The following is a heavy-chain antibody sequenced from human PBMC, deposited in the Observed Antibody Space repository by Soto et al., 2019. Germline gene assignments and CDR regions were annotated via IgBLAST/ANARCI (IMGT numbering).Heavy chain of an antibody. CDR1: GYTFTSYA. Sequence: VASVKVSCKASGYTFTSYAMHWVRQAPGQRLEWMGWINAGNGNTKYSQKFQGRVTITRDTSASTAYMELSSLRSEDTAVYYCAIWYYDFWSGLNYWGQGTLVTVSS. J-gene: IGHJ4*02. CDR3: AIWYYDFWSGLNY. V-gene: IGHV1-3*01. CDR2: INAGNGNT. D-gene: IGHD3-3*01.